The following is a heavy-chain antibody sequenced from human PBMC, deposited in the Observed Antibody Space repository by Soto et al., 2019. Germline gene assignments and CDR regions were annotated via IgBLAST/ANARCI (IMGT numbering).Heavy chain of an antibody. CDR1: GYSFTSYW. Sequence: PGESLKISCKGSGYSFTSYWLSWVRQMPGKGLEWMGRIDPSDSYTNYSPSFQGHVTISADKSISTAYLQWSSLKASDTAMYYCASHGFDYYYYGMDVWGQGTKVTVSS. V-gene: IGHV5-10-1*01. D-gene: IGHD3-10*01. J-gene: IGHJ6*02. CDR2: IDPSDSYT. CDR3: ASHGFDYYYYGMDV.